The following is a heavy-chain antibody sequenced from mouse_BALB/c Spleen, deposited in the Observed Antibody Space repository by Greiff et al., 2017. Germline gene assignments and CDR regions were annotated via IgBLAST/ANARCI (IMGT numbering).Heavy chain of an antibody. CDR2: IYPGGGYT. CDR3: ARSMGGSSYYWYFDV. V-gene: IGHV1-63*02. CDR1: GYTFTNYW. D-gene: IGHD1-1*01. Sequence: VQLQQSGAELVRPGTSVKISCKASGYTFTNYWLGWVKQRPGHGLEWIGDIYPGGGYTNYNEKFKGKATLTADTSSSTAYMQLSSLTSEDSAVYFCARSMGGSSYYWYFDVWGAGTTVTVSS. J-gene: IGHJ1*01.